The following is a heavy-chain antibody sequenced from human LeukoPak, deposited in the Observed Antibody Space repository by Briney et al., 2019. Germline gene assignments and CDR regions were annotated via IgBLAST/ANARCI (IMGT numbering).Heavy chain of an antibody. CDR2: VYHSGST. Sequence: SETLSLTCTASGYSIISGYFWGWIRQPPGKGLEWIGSVYHSGSTYYNPSLKSRVTISVDTSKNQFSLKLSSVTAADTAVYYCARVRRHMDVCGKGTTVTVSS. V-gene: IGHV4-38-2*02. CDR1: GYSIISGYF. CDR3: ARVRRHMDV. J-gene: IGHJ6*03.